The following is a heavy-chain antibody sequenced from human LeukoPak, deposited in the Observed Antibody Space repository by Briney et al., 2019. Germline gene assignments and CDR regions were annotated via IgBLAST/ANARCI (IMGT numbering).Heavy chain of an antibody. CDR3: ARGRITMVRGVPTLPDY. J-gene: IGHJ4*02. Sequence: PSETLSLTCTVSGGSISSYCWSWIRQPPGKGLEWIGYIYYSGSTNYNPSLKSRVTISVDTSKNQFSLKLSSVTAADTAVYYCARGRITMVRGVPTLPDYWGQGTLVTVSS. D-gene: IGHD3-10*01. V-gene: IGHV4-59*01. CDR2: IYYSGST. CDR1: GGSISSYC.